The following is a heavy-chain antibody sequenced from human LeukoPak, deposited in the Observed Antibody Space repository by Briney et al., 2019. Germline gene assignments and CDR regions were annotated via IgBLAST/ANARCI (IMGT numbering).Heavy chain of an antibody. CDR2: IYSGGRT. CDR3: ARESSSGYSLPY. J-gene: IGHJ4*02. CDR1: GFTVSSNY. Sequence: PGGSLRLSCAASGFTVSSNYMSWVRQAPGQGLEWVSVIYSGGRTYYADSVKGRFTISRDNSKNTLYLQMNSLRAEDTAVYYCARESSSGYSLPYWGRGTLVTVSS. V-gene: IGHV3-66*02. D-gene: IGHD3-22*01.